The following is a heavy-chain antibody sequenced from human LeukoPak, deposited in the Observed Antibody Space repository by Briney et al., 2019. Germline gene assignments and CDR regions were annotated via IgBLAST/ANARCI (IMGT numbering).Heavy chain of an antibody. J-gene: IGHJ2*01. V-gene: IGHV4-30-2*01. Sequence: SETLSLTCTVSGGSISSGGYYWSWIRQPPGKGLEWIGYIYHSGSTYYNPSLKSRVTISVDRSKNQFSLELSSVTAADTAVYYCARGDSSTGGNFDLWGRGTLVTVSS. D-gene: IGHD2-2*01. CDR3: ARGDSSTGGNFDL. CDR2: IYHSGST. CDR1: GGSISSGGYY.